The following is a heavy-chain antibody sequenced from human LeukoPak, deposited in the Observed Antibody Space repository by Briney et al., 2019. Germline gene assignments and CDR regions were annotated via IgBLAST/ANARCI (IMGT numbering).Heavy chain of an antibody. CDR3: AKDRLGVAAAGTEVDH. CDR1: GFTFSSYA. Sequence: GGSLRLSCAASGFTFSSYAMSWVRQAPGKGLEWGSAISSSGGSTYYAASVKGRFTISRDNSKNTLYLQMNSLRAEDTGVYYCAKDRLGVAAAGTEVDHWGQGTLVTVSS. J-gene: IGHJ4*02. CDR2: ISSSGGST. D-gene: IGHD6-13*01. V-gene: IGHV3-23*01.